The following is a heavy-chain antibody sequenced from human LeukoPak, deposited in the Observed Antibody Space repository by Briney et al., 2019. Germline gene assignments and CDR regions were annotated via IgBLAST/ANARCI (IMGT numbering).Heavy chain of an antibody. CDR1: GYTFTGYY. D-gene: IGHD4-23*01. CDR3: ARMGGWEQSDYDGNPDF. J-gene: IGHJ4*02. CDR2: ISSYKGDT. Sequence: ASVKVSCKASGYTFTGYYMHWVRQAPGQGLEWMGWISSYKGDTKYAQKYQGRVTMTTDTSTSTAYMELRSLRSDDTAVYYCARMGGWEQSDYDGNPDFWGQGTLVTVSS. V-gene: IGHV1-18*04.